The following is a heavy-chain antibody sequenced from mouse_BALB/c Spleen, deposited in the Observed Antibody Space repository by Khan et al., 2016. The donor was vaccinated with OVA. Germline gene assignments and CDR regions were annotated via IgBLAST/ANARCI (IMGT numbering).Heavy chain of an antibody. CDR3: ARGRAY. CDR2: ITYSGST. D-gene: IGHD3-3*01. CDR1: GYSITSDYA. Sequence: QLEASGPGLVKPSQSLSLTCTVTGYSITSDYAWNWIRQFPGNKLEWMGYITYSGSTSYIPSLKSRISITRDTSKNQFFLQLNSVTSEDTATYYCARGRAYWGQGTLVTVSA. J-gene: IGHJ3*01. V-gene: IGHV3-2*02.